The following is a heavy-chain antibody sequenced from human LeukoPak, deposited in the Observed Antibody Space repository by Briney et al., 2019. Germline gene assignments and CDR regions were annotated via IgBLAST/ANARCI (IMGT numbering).Heavy chain of an antibody. D-gene: IGHD2-2*01. Sequence: GGSLRLSCAASGFTFSNAWMSWVRQAPGKGLEWVGRIKSKTDGGTTDYAAPVKGRFTISRDDSKNTLYLQMNSLKTEDTAVYYCTRDCSSTSCSSNYYYYYYMDVWGKGTTVTVSS. CDR1: GFTFSNAW. CDR3: TRDCSSTSCSSNYYYYYYMDV. CDR2: IKSKTDGGTT. V-gene: IGHV3-15*01. J-gene: IGHJ6*03.